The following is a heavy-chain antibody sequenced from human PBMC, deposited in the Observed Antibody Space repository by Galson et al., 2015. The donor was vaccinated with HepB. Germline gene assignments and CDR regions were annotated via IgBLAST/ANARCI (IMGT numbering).Heavy chain of an antibody. D-gene: IGHD3-10*01. J-gene: IGHJ4*02. V-gene: IGHV3-30*03. CDR1: GFTFSSDG. Sequence: SLRLSCAASGFTFSSDGMHWVRQAPGKGLEWVARISYDGSIKSYADSVKGRFTISRDNSKNTLYLQMSSLRAEDTAVYYCARDDYYGSGSYLSDWGQGTLVTVSS. CDR3: ARDDYYGSGSYLSD. CDR2: ISYDGSIK.